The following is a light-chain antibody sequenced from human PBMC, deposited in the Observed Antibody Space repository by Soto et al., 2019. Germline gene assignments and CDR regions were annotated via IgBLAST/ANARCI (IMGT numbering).Light chain of an antibody. J-gene: IGKJ4*01. CDR1: QSVSSSY. V-gene: IGKV3-20*01. Sequence: ENVLTQSPGTLSLSPGERATLSCRASQSVSSSYLAWYQQKPGQAPRLLIYGASSRATGVPDRFSISGSGTDFLLTNSRLEPEDSAVYYCEQYGSSPAVTFGGGTKVEIK. CDR3: EQYGSSPAVT. CDR2: GAS.